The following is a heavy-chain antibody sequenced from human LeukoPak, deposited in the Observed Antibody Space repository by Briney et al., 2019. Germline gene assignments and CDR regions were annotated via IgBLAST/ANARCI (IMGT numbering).Heavy chain of an antibody. J-gene: IGHJ4*02. CDR1: GFTFSSYG. CDR3: ARGRDSSIAVAGLMGDY. CDR2: IWYDGSNK. Sequence: PGGSLRLSCAASGFTFSSYGMHWVRRAPGKGLEWVAVIWYDGSNKYYADSVKGRFTISRDNSKNTLYLQMNSLRAEDTAVYYCARGRDSSIAVAGLMGDYWGQGTLVTVSS. V-gene: IGHV3-33*01. D-gene: IGHD6-19*01.